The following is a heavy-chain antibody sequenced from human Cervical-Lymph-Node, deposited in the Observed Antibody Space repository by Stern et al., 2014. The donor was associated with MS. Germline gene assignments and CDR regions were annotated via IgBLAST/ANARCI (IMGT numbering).Heavy chain of an antibody. CDR3: ARGRHTAMVTSGRYFDL. J-gene: IGHJ4*02. CDR2: MSNSGTT. CDR1: GASMKNFY. V-gene: IGHV4-4*07. D-gene: IGHD5-18*01. Sequence: VQLEESGPGRVQPSETLSLTCTVSGASMKNFYWNWIRQPPDKGLEWSGHMSNSGTTYYDTSIKSRVTMSMDASKQQFYLRLTSVTAVDTAVYFCARGRHTAMVTSGRYFDLWGQGTLVTVSS.